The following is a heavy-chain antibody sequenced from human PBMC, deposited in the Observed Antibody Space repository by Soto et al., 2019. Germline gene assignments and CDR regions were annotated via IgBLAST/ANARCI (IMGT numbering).Heavy chain of an antibody. D-gene: IGHD3-10*01. Sequence: HPGGSLRLSCTASGFTFGDYAMSWFRQAPGKGLEWVGFIRSKAYGGTTEYAASVKGRFTISRDDSKSIAYLQMNSLKTEDTAVYYCTRDVSRLWFGEFNDAFGIWGQGTMVTVSS. V-gene: IGHV3-49*03. CDR3: TRDVSRLWFGEFNDAFGI. CDR1: GFTFGDYA. CDR2: IRSKAYGGTT. J-gene: IGHJ3*02.